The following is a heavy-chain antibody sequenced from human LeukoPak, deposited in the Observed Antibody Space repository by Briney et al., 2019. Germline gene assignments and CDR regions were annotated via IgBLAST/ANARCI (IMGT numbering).Heavy chain of an antibody. CDR3: ARDPGYDSSGYWGY. J-gene: IGHJ4*02. CDR1: GFTFSSYA. Sequence: GGSLRLSCAASGFTFSSYAMSWVRQAPGKGLVWVSRINSDGNSTYYADPVKGRFTISRDNAKNTLYLQMNSLRAEDTAVYYCARDPGYDSSGYWGYWGQGTLVTVSS. V-gene: IGHV3-74*01. CDR2: INSDGNST. D-gene: IGHD3-22*01.